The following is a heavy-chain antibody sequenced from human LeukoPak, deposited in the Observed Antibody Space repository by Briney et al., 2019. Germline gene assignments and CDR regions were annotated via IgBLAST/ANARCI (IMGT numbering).Heavy chain of an antibody. CDR2: IIPIFGTA. CDR1: GGTFSSYA. D-gene: IGHD3-3*01. Sequence: ASVKVSCKASGGTFSSYAISWVRQAPGQGLEWMGGIIPIFGTANYAQKFQGRVTITADESTSTAYMELSSLRSEDTAVYYCARDGPRTIFGVVIIDYYYYYYMDVWGKGTTVTVSS. V-gene: IGHV1-69*13. CDR3: ARDGPRTIFGVVIIDYYYYYYMDV. J-gene: IGHJ6*03.